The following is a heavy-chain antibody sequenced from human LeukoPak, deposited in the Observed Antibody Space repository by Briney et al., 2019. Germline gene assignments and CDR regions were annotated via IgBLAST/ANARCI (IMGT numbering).Heavy chain of an antibody. CDR3: ANNDHEDVEMATP. CDR2: IIPILGIA. V-gene: IGHV1-69*04. D-gene: IGHD5-24*01. J-gene: IGHJ5*02. Sequence: GASVKVSCKASGGTFSSYAISWVRQAPGQGLEWMGRIIPILGIANYAQKFQGRVTITADKSTSTAYMELSSLRSEDTAVYYCANNDHEDVEMATPWGQGTLVTVSS. CDR1: GGTFSSYA.